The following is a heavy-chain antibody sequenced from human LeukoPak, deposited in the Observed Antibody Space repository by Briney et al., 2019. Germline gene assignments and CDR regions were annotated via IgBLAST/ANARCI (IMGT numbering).Heavy chain of an antibody. CDR2: ISYDGSNK. V-gene: IGHV3-30-3*01. D-gene: IGHD1-7*01. J-gene: IGHJ4*02. Sequence: GGSLRLSCAASGFTFSSYAMHWVRQAPGKGLEWVAVISYDGSNKYYADSVKGRFTISRDNSKNTLYLQMNSLRAEDTAVYYCARDSDEAGTADSGDYWGQGTLVTVSS. CDR3: ARDSDEAGTADSGDY. CDR1: GFTFSSYA.